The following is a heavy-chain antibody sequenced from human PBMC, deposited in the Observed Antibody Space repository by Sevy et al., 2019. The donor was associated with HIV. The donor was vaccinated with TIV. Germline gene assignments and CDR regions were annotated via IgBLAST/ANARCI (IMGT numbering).Heavy chain of an antibody. CDR3: ARDGEIFGGGGGLDV. Sequence: ASVKVSCKASESTFTAYCIHWLRQAPGEGLEWMGGINPNSDDTNYAQKFHGRVSMAADTSISTAYMDLSRLRFDDTAVYYCARDGEIFGGGGGLDVWGQGTTVTVSS. CDR1: ESTFTAYC. D-gene: IGHD3-16*01. CDR2: INPNSDDT. J-gene: IGHJ6*02. V-gene: IGHV1-2*02.